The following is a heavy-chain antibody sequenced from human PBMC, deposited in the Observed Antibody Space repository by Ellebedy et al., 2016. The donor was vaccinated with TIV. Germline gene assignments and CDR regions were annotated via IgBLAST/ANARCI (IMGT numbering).Heavy chain of an antibody. V-gene: IGHV2-5*02. CDR2: IYWDDDK. CDR3: ANRRRICTSGNCYYDAFDI. D-gene: IGHD2-21*01. J-gene: IGHJ3*02. CDR1: GLSLSSPGVG. Sequence: SGPTLVKPTQTLTLTCSVSGLSLSSPGVGVGWVRQAPGKALEWLALIYWDDDKRYSTSLKGRLTIAKDSSRNQVFLTMANMDSVDTGTYYCANRRRICTSGNCYYDAFDIWGQGTVVTVSS.